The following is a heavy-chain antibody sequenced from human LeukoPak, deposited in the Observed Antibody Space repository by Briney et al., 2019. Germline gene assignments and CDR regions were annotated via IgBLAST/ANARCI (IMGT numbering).Heavy chain of an antibody. CDR1: GGSFSGYY. D-gene: IGHD2-8*01. V-gene: IGHV4-34*01. CDR3: ARHIVLMVYAISWFDP. J-gene: IGHJ5*02. CDR2: INHSAST. Sequence: SETLSLTCAVYGGSFSGYYWSWIRQPPGKGLERIGEINHSASTNYNPSLKSPVTISVDTSKNQFSLKLSSVTAADTAVYYCARHIVLMVYAISWFDPWGQGTLVTVSS.